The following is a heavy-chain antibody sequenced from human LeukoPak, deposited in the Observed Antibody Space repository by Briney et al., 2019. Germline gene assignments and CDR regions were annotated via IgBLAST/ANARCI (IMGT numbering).Heavy chain of an antibody. D-gene: IGHD4-17*01. J-gene: IGHJ4*02. CDR3: ARETSTAGSFRF. CDR1: GCIFSTYW. CDR2: IYPGDSDT. Sequence: GGALQISCKGSGCIFSTYWIAWVRQMPGKGLEWMGIIYPGDSDTRYSPSFQGQVTISADKSINTAYLQWSSLKASDTAIYYCARETSTAGSFRFWGQGTLVTVSS. V-gene: IGHV5-51*01.